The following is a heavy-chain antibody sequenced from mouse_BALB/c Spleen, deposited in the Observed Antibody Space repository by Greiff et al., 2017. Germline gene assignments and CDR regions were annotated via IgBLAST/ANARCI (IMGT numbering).Heavy chain of an antibody. CDR1: GYSITSGYY. CDR3: AMIYYGNYVYAMDY. V-gene: IGHV3-6*02. Sequence: EVQVVESGPGLVKPSQSLSLTCSVTGYSITSGYYWNWIRQFPGNKLEWMGYISYDGSNNYNPSLKNRISITRDTSKNQFFLKLNSVTTEDTATYYCAMIYYGNYVYAMDYWGQGTSVTVSS. D-gene: IGHD2-1*01. CDR2: ISYDGSN. J-gene: IGHJ4*01.